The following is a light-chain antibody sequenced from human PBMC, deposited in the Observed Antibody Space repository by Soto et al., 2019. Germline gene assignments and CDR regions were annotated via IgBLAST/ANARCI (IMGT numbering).Light chain of an antibody. CDR3: HQYCNSPPYT. Sequence: EIVLTQSPGTLSLSPGERATLSCRASQSVTSNHLAWYQQRPGQTPRLLIYGASSRAPGIPDRFSGSGSGTDFTLTISRLEPEDFAVYYCHQYCNSPPYTFGQGTKLEIK. V-gene: IGKV3-20*01. CDR2: GAS. CDR1: QSVTSNH. J-gene: IGKJ2*01.